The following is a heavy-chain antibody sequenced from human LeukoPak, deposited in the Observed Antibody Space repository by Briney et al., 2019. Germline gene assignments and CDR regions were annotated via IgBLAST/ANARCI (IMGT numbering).Heavy chain of an antibody. D-gene: IGHD2-2*01. CDR3: AREGYCSSTSCDPFDY. Sequence: SETLSLTCAVYGGSFSGYYWSWIRQPPGKGLEWIGEINHSGSTNYNPSLKSRVTMSVDTSKNQFSLKLSSVTAADTAVYYCAREGYCSSTSCDPFDYWGQGTLVTVSS. V-gene: IGHV4-34*01. CDR2: INHSGST. CDR1: GGSFSGYY. J-gene: IGHJ4*02.